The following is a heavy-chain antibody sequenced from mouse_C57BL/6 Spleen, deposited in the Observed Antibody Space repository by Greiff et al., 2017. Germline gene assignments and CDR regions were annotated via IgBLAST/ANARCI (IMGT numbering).Heavy chain of an antibody. V-gene: IGHV1-64*01. CDR1: GYTFTSYW. J-gene: IGHJ4*01. D-gene: IGHD1-1*01. CDR2: IHPNSGST. CDR3: ARSGVLRDYALDY. Sequence: QVQLKQPGAELVKPGASVKLSCKASGYTFTSYWMHWVKQRPGQGLEWIGMIHPNSGSTNYNEKFKSKATLTVDKSSSTAYMQLSSLTSEDSAVYYSARSGVLRDYALDYWGQGTSVTVSS.